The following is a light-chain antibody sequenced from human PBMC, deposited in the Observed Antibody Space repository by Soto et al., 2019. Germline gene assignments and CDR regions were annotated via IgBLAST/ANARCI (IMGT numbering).Light chain of an antibody. J-gene: IGKJ1*01. CDR3: QQYGGSPPT. CDR1: QSVTSNF. CDR2: GVS. V-gene: IGKV3-20*01. Sequence: EIVLTQAPGTLSLSPGERATLSCSASQSVTSNFLAWYQQKPGQSPRLLIYGVSNRATGIPDRFSGSGSGTAFTLTISRLEPEDFAVYVCQQYGGSPPTFGQGTKVEIK.